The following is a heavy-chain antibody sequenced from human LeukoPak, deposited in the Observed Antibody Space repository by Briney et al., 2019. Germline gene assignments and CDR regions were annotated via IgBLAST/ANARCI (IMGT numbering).Heavy chain of an antibody. V-gene: IGHV3-21*01. J-gene: IGHJ3*02. Sequence: PGGSLRLSCAASGFTFSSYSMNWVRQAPGKGLEWVSSISSSSSYIYYADSVKGRFTISRDNAKNSLYLQMNSLRAEDTAVYYCARGIDCSGTSCYGSWGAFDIWGQGTMVTVSS. CDR1: GFTFSSYS. D-gene: IGHD2-2*01. CDR2: ISSSSSYI. CDR3: ARGIDCSGTSCYGSWGAFDI.